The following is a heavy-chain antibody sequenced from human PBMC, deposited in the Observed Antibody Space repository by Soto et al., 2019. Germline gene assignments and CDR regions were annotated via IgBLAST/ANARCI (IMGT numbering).Heavy chain of an antibody. CDR2: IYYSGST. CDR1: GGSISSYY. Sequence: PSETLSLTCTVSGGSISSYYWSWIRQPPGKGLEWIGYIYYSGSTNYNPSLKSRVTISVDTSKNQFSLKLSSVTAADTAVYYCARGVYSSSWYGRDYYYYGMDVWGQGTTVTV. CDR3: ARGVYSSSWYGRDYYYYGMDV. D-gene: IGHD6-13*01. V-gene: IGHV4-59*01. J-gene: IGHJ6*02.